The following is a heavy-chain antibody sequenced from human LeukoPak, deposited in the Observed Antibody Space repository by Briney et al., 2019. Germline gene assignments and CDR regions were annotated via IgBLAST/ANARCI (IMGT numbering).Heavy chain of an antibody. CDR1: GGSISSSNYY. Sequence: PSGTLSLTCTVSGGSISSSNYYWGWIRQPPGKGLERIGTIYYGGSTYYNPSLKSRVSISVDTSKNQFSLRLSSVTAADTAVFFCARLPRWDYYFDYWGQGTLVTVSS. CDR2: IYYGGST. CDR3: ARLPRWDYYFDY. D-gene: IGHD1-14*01. V-gene: IGHV4-39*01. J-gene: IGHJ4*02.